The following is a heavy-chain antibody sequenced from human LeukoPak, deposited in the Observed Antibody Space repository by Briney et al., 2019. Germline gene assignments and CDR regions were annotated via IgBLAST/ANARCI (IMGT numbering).Heavy chain of an antibody. CDR1: GFTFDDYA. V-gene: IGHV3-9*03. CDR3: AKADCSSTICSFDY. Sequence: GRSLRLSCAASGFTFDDYAMHWVRQVPGKGLEWVSGISWNSGIIAYADSVKGRFTMSRDNAKNSLYLQMNSLRAEDMALYYCAKADCSSTICSFDYWGQGTLVTVSS. J-gene: IGHJ4*02. D-gene: IGHD2-2*01. CDR2: ISWNSGII.